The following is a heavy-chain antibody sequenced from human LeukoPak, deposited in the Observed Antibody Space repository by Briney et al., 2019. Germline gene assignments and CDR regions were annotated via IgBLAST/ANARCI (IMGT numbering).Heavy chain of an antibody. J-gene: IGHJ4*02. D-gene: IGHD2-15*01. V-gene: IGHV3-23*01. CDR1: GFTFSSYA. CDR3: ARDNPDCSGGSCEFDY. Sequence: GGSLRLSCAATGFTFSSYAMSWVRQAPGKGLEWVSTISGGSGTPYYADSVKGRFIISRDISKNTLYLQMNSLRAEDTAVYYCARDNPDCSGGSCEFDYWGQGTLVTVSS. CDR2: ISGGSGTP.